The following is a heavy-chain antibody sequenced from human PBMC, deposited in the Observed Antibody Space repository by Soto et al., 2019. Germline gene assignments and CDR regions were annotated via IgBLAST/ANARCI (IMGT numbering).Heavy chain of an antibody. Sequence: GASVKVSCKASGYTFTSYDINWVRQATGQGLEWMGWMNPNSGNTGYAQKFQGRVTMTRNTSISTAYMELSSLRSEDTAVYYCARGRYLDWLLHYYYYYYYMDVWGKGTTVTVSS. V-gene: IGHV1-8*01. CDR2: MNPNSGNT. CDR1: GYTFTSYD. D-gene: IGHD3-9*01. J-gene: IGHJ6*03. CDR3: ARGRYLDWLLHYYYYYYYMDV.